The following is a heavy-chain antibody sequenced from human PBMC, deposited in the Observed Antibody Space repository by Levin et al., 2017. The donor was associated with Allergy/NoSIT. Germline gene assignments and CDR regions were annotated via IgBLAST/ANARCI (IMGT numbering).Heavy chain of an antibody. CDR1: GDSVSSNSAA. CDR2: TYYRSKWYN. D-gene: IGHD6-13*01. Sequence: SQTLSLTCAISGDSVSSNSAAWNWIRQSPSRGLEWLGRTYYRSKWYNDYAVSVTSRITIKPDTSKNQFSLHLSSVTPEDTAVYYCARDFEYTASWFVGFDLWGQGTMVTVSS. J-gene: IGHJ3*01. CDR3: ARDFEYTASWFVGFDL. V-gene: IGHV6-1*01.